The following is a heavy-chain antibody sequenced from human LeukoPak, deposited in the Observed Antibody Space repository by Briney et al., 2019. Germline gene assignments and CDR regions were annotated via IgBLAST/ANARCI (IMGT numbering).Heavy chain of an antibody. D-gene: IGHD5-18*01. CDR3: ARMVVGTAMVFDY. CDR2: IYYSGST. CDR1: GGSIGSYY. J-gene: IGHJ4*02. V-gene: IGHV4-59*01. Sequence: SETLSLTCTVSGGSIGSYYWSWIRQPPGKGLEWIGYIYYSGSTNYNPSLKSRVTISVDTSKNQFSLKLSSVTAADTAVYYCARMVVGTAMVFDYWGQGTLVTVSS.